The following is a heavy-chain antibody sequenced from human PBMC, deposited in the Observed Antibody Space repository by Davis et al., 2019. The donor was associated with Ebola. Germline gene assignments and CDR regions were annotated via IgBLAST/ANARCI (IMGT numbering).Heavy chain of an antibody. CDR1: GFTFSSYA. CDR3: ARGAVDTDLAVDY. CDR2: ISSNGGST. J-gene: IGHJ4*02. D-gene: IGHD5-18*01. Sequence: GESLKISCAASGFTFSSYAMHWVRQAPGKGLEYVSAISSNGGSTYYANSVKGRFTISRDNSKNTLYLQMGSLRAEDMAVYYCARGAVDTDLAVDYWGQGTLVTVSS. V-gene: IGHV3-64*01.